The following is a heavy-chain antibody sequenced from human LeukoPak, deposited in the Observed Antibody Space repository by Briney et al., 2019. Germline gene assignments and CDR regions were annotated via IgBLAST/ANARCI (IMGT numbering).Heavy chain of an antibody. D-gene: IGHD6-13*01. V-gene: IGHV4-59*01. CDR1: GGSISSYY. CDR2: IYYSGST. Sequence: SETLSLTCTVSGGSISSYYWSWIRQLPGKGLEWIGYIYYSGSTNYNPSPKSRVTISVDTSKNQFSLKLSSVTAADTAVYYCARGYSSSWPFDYWGQGTLVTVSS. J-gene: IGHJ4*02. CDR3: ARGYSSSWPFDY.